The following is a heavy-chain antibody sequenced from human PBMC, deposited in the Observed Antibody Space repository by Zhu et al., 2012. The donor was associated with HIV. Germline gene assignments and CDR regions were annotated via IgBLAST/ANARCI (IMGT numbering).Heavy chain of an antibody. J-gene: IGHJ4*02. V-gene: IGHV4-4*02. Sequence: QVQLQESGPGLVKPSGTLSLTCAVSGGSISNNDWWSWVRQPPGKGLEWIGEIYHSGSTNYNPSLKSRVTISVDKSKNQFSLRLSSVTAADTAVYYCAREHSDSSYYFDYWGQGTLVTVSS. CDR1: GGSISNNDW. CDR2: IYHSGST. CDR3: AREHSDSSYYFDY. D-gene: IGHD6-6*01.